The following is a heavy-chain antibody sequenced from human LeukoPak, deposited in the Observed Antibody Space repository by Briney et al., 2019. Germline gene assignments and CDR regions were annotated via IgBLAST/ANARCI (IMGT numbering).Heavy chain of an antibody. CDR3: ARAKKRSGRSRNFYLDV. V-gene: IGHV4-61*09. Sequence: SETLSLTCTVSDDPINSGVYYWNWIRQPAGKGLEWIGHIYTSGTTTNSNPALKSRVAISLDTSKNHFSLQLSSVTAADTAVYYCARAKKRSGRSRNFYLDVWGKGTTVTVSS. CDR1: DDPINSGVYY. CDR2: IYTSGTTT. D-gene: IGHD1-26*01. J-gene: IGHJ6*03.